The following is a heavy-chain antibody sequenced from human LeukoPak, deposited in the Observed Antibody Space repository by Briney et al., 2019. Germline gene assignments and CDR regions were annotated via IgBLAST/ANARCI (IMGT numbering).Heavy chain of an antibody. CDR2: ISYDANNK. CDR3: ARGKATGTYYYY. J-gene: IGHJ4*02. V-gene: IGHV3-30-3*01. Sequence: PGRSLRLSCSGSGFTFSSYAMHWVRQAPGKGLEWVAVISYDANNKYYADFVKGRFTISRDNSKNTLYLQMNSLRAEDTAVYYCARGKATGTYYYYWGQGTLVTVSS. D-gene: IGHD3-10*01. CDR1: GFTFSSYA.